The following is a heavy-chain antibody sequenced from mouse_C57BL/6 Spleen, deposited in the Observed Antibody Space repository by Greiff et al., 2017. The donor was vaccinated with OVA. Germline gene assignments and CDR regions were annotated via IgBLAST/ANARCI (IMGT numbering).Heavy chain of an antibody. J-gene: IGHJ1*03. CDR3: AGRGLGRGSDWYFDV. CDR2: IYPGDGDT. D-gene: IGHD4-1*01. V-gene: IGHV1-82*01. CDR1: GYAFSSSW. Sequence: VQLQQSGPELVKPGASVKISCKASGYAFSSSWMNWVKQRPGKGLEWIGRIYPGDGDTNYNGKFKGKATLTADKSSSTAYMQLSSLTSEDSAVYFCAGRGLGRGSDWYFDVWGTGTTVTVSS.